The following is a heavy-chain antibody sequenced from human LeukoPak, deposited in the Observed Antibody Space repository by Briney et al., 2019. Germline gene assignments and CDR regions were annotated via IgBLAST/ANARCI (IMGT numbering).Heavy chain of an antibody. V-gene: IGHV4-59*12. D-gene: IGHD2-2*01. Sequence: SETLSLTCTVSGGSISSYYWSWIRQPPGKGLEWIGYIYYSGSTNYNPSLKSRVTISVDTSKNQFSLKLSSVTAADTAVYFCARERVVPAALFSDYWGQGTLVTVSS. CDR2: IYYSGST. J-gene: IGHJ4*02. CDR1: GGSISSYY. CDR3: ARERVVPAALFSDY.